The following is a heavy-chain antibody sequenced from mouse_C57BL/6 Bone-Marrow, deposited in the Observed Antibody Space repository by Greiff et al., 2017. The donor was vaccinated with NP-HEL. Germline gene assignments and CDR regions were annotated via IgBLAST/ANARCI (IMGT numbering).Heavy chain of an antibody. CDR2: IDPNSGGT. Sequence: QVQLKQPGAELVKPGASVKLSCKASGYTFTSYWMHWVKQRPGRGLEWIGRIDPNSGGTKYNEKFKSKATLTVDKPSSTAYMQLSSLTSEESAVDYCARDGGAYSSGYGYFDYWGQGTTLTVSS. CDR3: ARDGGAYSSGYGYFDY. D-gene: IGHD3-2*02. V-gene: IGHV1-72*01. J-gene: IGHJ2*01. CDR1: GYTFTSYW.